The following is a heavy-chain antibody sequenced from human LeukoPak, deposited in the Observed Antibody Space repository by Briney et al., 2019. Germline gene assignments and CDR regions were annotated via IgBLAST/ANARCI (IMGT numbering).Heavy chain of an antibody. CDR3: ARDQYDTWSRRGNFDS. Sequence: GGSLRLSCAASGFTFSGYWMHWVRQAPGKGLEWVANIKLDGSEKNYVDSVKGRFTISRDNTKNSLYLQMNSLRVEDTAVFYCARDQYDTWSRRGNFDSWGQGTLVIVSS. CDR2: IKLDGSEK. D-gene: IGHD3-3*01. J-gene: IGHJ4*02. V-gene: IGHV3-7*03. CDR1: GFTFSGYW.